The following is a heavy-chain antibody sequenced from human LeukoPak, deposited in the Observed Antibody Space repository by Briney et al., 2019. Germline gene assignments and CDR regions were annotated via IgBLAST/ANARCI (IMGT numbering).Heavy chain of an antibody. D-gene: IGHD5-18*01. CDR3: AREESGYSYGHNWFDP. J-gene: IGHJ5*02. V-gene: IGHV1-18*01. CDR1: GYTFTSYG. CDR2: ISAYNGNT. Sequence: ASVKVSCKASGYTFTSYGISWVRRAPGQGLEWMGWISAYNGNTNYAQKLQGRVTMTTDTSTSTAYMELRSLRSDDAAVYYCAREESGYSYGHNWFDPWGQGTLVTVSP.